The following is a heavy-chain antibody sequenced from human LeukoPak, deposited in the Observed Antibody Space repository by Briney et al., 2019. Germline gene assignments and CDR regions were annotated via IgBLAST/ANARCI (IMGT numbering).Heavy chain of an antibody. Sequence: SETLSLTCAVYGGSFSGYYWSWIRQPPGKGLEWIGEINHSGSTNYNPSLKSRVAISVDTSKNQFSLKLSSVTAADTAVYYCARIPDYGDYFDYWGQGTLVTVSS. CDR1: GGSFSGYY. J-gene: IGHJ4*02. V-gene: IGHV4-34*01. CDR2: INHSGST. D-gene: IGHD4-17*01. CDR3: ARIPDYGDYFDY.